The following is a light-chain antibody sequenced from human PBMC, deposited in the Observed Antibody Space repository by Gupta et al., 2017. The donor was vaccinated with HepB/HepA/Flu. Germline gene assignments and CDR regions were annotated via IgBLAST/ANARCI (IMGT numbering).Light chain of an antibody. J-gene: IGKJ4*01. V-gene: IGKV3-11*01. CDR3: QQRSNWPLT. CDR1: QSISSY. Sequence: EIVLTQSPATLSLSPGERATLSCRASQSISSYLAWYQQRPGQAPRLLIYEASNRATGIPARFSGSGSGTVFTLTISSLEPEAFAVYYCQQRSNWPLTFGGGTKVEIK. CDR2: EAS.